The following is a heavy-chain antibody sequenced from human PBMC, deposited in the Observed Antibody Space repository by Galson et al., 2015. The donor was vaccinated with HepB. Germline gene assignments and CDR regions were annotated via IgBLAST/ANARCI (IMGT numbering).Heavy chain of an antibody. J-gene: IGHJ6*02. CDR2: IIPIFGTA. V-gene: IGHV1-69*13. CDR3: AGYYSNYLTRYGMDV. Sequence: SVKVSCKASGGTFSSYAISWVRQAPGQGLEWMGGIIPIFGTANYAQKFQGRVTITADESTSTAYMELSSLRSEDTAVYYCAGYYSNYLTRYGMDVWGQGTTVTVSS. D-gene: IGHD4-11*01. CDR1: GGTFSSYA.